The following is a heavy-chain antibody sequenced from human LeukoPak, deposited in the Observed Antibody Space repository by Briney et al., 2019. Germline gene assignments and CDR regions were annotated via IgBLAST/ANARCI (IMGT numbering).Heavy chain of an antibody. J-gene: IGHJ5*02. CDR2: INHSGST. V-gene: IGHV4-34*01. CDR3: ARESITIFGVVIGFDP. D-gene: IGHD3-3*01. CDR1: GGSLSGYY. Sequence: KPSETLSLTCAVYGGSLSGYYWSWIRQPPGKGLEWIGEINHSGSTNYNPSLKSRVTISVDTSKNQFSLKLSSVTAADTAVYYCARESITIFGVVIGFDPWGQGTLVTVSS.